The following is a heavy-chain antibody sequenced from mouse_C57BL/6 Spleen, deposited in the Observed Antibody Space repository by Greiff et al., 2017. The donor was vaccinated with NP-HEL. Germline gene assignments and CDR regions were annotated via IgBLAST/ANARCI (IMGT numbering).Heavy chain of an antibody. CDR2: IHPNSGST. D-gene: IGHD2-4*01. V-gene: IGHV1-64*01. CDR3: ARYSTGDYDGDAMDY. J-gene: IGHJ4*01. Sequence: VQLQQPGAELVKPGASVKLSCKASGYTFTSYWMHWVKQRPGQGLEWIGMIHPNSGSTNYNEKFKSKATLTVDKSSSTAYMQLSSLTSEDSAVYYCARYSTGDYDGDAMDYWGQGTSVTVSS. CDR1: GYTFTSYW.